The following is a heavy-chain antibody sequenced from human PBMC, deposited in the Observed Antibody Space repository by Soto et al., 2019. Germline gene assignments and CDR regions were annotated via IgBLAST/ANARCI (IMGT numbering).Heavy chain of an antibody. J-gene: IGHJ4*02. CDR2: ISYTVDA. V-gene: IGHV4-59*01. CDR3: VGSLMSRAMESFDY. Sequence: SETLSLTCRFSACSISRYYWGWVRQSPREGLEWIAHISYTVDASYNPSLKSRVTISLDTSKNQIALRLMSVTAADTAVYYCVGSLMSRAMESFDYWGQGTLVPVPS. CDR1: ACSISRYY. D-gene: IGHD5-18*01.